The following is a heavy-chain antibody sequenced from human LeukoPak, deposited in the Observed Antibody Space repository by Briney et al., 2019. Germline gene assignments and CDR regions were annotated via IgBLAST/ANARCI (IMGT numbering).Heavy chain of an antibody. CDR1: GYTFTSYG. V-gene: IGHV1-2*02. Sequence: ASVKVSCTASGYTFTSYGISWVRQAPGQGLEWMGWINPNSGGTNYAQKFQGRVTVTRDTSISTAYMELSRLRSDDTAVYYCAREAYDSGSFRTDYYYMDVWGKGTTVTISS. CDR3: AREAYDSGSFRTDYYYMDV. J-gene: IGHJ6*03. D-gene: IGHD3-10*01. CDR2: INPNSGGT.